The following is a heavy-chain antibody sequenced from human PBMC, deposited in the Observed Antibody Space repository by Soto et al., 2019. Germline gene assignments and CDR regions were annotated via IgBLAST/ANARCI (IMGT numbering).Heavy chain of an antibody. CDR2: IKQDGSEK. J-gene: IGHJ6*02. CDR3: ARVQTTSGYDSVGYYYYYYGMDV. CDR1: GFTFSSYW. D-gene: IGHD5-12*01. V-gene: IGHV3-7*05. Sequence: GGSLRLSCAASGFTFSSYWMSWVRQAPGKGLEWVANIKQDGSEKYYVDSVKGRFTISRDNAKNSLYLQMNSLRAEDTAVYYCARVQTTSGYDSVGYYYYYYGMDVWGQGTTVTVSS.